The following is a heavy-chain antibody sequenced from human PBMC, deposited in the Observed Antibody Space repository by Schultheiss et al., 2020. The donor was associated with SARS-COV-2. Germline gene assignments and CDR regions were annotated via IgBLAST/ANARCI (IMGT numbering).Heavy chain of an antibody. CDR1: GFTFSDYY. V-gene: IGHV3-11*01. Sequence: GESLKISCVASGFTFSDYYMSWIRQAPGKGLEWVSYISSSGSTIYYADSVKGRFTISRDNAKNSLYLQMNSLRAEDTAVYYCARETIAVAGTYNWFDPWGQGTLVTVSS. J-gene: IGHJ5*02. CDR2: ISSSGSTI. CDR3: ARETIAVAGTYNWFDP. D-gene: IGHD6-19*01.